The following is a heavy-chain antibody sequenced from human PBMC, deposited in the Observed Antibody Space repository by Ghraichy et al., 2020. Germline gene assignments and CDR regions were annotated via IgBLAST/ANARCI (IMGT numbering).Heavy chain of an antibody. CDR2: INHSGST. J-gene: IGHJ3*02. V-gene: IGHV4-34*01. CDR1: GGSFSGYY. D-gene: IGHD6-6*01. Sequence: SETLSLTCAVYGGSFSGYYWSWIRQPPGKGLEWIGEINHSGSTNYNPSLKSRVTISVDTSKNQFSLKLSSVTAADTAVYYCARGLAARPKNDAFDIWGQGTMVTVSS. CDR3: ARGLAARPKNDAFDI.